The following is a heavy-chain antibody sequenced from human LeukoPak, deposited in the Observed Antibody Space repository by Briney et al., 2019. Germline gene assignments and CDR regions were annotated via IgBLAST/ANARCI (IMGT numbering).Heavy chain of an antibody. D-gene: IGHD5-18*01. CDR3: AKDRNVDTAMVTDY. CDR2: ISYDGSNK. J-gene: IGHJ4*02. V-gene: IGHV3-30*18. CDR1: GFTFSSYG. Sequence: GGSLRLSCAASGFTFSSYGMHWVRQAPGKGLEWVAVISYDGSNKYYADSVKGRFTISGDNSKNTLYLQMNSLRAEDTAVYYCAKDRNVDTAMVTDYWGQGTLVTVSS.